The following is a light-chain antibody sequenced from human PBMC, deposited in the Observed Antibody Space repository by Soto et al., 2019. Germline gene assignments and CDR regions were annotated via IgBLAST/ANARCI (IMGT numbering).Light chain of an antibody. J-gene: IGKJ3*01. V-gene: IGKV1-13*02. CDR1: QGISSA. CDR2: DAS. CDR3: PQFNSYPLT. Sequence: AIQLTQSPSSLSASVGDRVTITCRASQGISSALAWYQQKPGKAPKLLIYDASSLESGVPSRFSGSGSGTDFTLTISSLQPEDFATDYCPQFNSYPLTFGPGTKVDIK.